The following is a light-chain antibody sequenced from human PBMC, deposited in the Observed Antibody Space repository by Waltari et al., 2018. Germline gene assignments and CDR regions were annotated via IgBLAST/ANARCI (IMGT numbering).Light chain of an antibody. Sequence: QSVLIQPPSASGTPGQRVTISCSGSSSYIYWYQQLPGTAPKLLIYRDNQRPSGVPDRFSGSMSGTSASRAISGLRSEDEADYYCAAWDHSLSGRVFGGGTKLTVL. V-gene: IGLV1-47*01. CDR1: SSY. CDR3: AAWDHSLSGRV. CDR2: RDN. J-gene: IGLJ3*02.